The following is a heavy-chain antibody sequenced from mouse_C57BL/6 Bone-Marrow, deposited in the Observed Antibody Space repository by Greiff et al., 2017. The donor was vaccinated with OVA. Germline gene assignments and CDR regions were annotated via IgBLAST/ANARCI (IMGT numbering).Heavy chain of an antibody. J-gene: IGHJ2*01. Sequence: QVQLKESGAELVRPGTSVKVSCKASGYAFTNYLIEWVKQRPGQGLEWIGVINPGSGGTNYNEKFKGKATLTADKSSSTAYMQLSSLTSEDSAVYFCARSRYYGSSSYLDYWGQGTTLTVSS. V-gene: IGHV1-54*01. CDR1: GYAFTNYL. CDR3: ARSRYYGSSSYLDY. CDR2: INPGSGGT. D-gene: IGHD1-1*01.